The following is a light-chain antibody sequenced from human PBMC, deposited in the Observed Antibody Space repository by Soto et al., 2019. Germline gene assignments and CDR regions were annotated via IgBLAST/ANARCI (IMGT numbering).Light chain of an antibody. CDR1: SSDVGAYNL. V-gene: IGLV2-8*01. CDR2: QVT. J-gene: IGLJ2*01. CDR3: TSYAGGNTVI. Sequence: QSALTQPPSASGSPGQSVTISCTGSSSDVGAYNLVSWYQQHPGKVPKLMISQVTQRPSGVPDRFSASKSGNTASLTVSGPQAEDEADYYCTSYAGGNTVIFGGGTKLTVL.